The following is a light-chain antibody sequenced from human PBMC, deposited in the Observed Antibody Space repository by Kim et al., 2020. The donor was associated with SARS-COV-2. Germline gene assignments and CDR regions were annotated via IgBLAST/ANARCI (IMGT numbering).Light chain of an antibody. Sequence: ASTGDRVTITCRASQGISSYLAWYQQKPGKAPKLLIYAASTLQSGVPSRFSGSGSGTDFTLTISCLQSEDFATYYCQQYYSYPLTFGPGTKVEIK. J-gene: IGKJ3*01. CDR2: AAS. CDR1: QGISSY. CDR3: QQYYSYPLT. V-gene: IGKV1-8*01.